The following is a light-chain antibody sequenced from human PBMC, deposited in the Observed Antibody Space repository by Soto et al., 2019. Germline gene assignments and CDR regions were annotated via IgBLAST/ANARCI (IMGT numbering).Light chain of an antibody. CDR1: RSASDW. V-gene: IGKV1-5*03. Sequence: DTQMTQSPSTLSASVGDRVTITCRASRSASDWLAWYQQRPGEAPRMLISKASTLESGVPSRFSGSGSGTHFTLTITSLQADDSATYYCQQYNSYSATFGQGTKVEIK. CDR2: KAS. CDR3: QQYNSYSAT. J-gene: IGKJ1*01.